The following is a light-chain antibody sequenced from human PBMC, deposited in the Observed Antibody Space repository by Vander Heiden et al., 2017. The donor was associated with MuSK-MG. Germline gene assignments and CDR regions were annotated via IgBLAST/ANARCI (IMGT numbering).Light chain of an antibody. CDR3: QKYKAGPLS. CDR1: QSVISN. J-gene: IGKJ4*01. V-gene: IGKV3-15*01. CDR2: GAS. Sequence: EIVLTQSPAPQSVSPGEGATLSCRASQSVISNLAWYQQKRGQAPRLLIYGASTRATGIPARFSGSGSGTEFTLTISSLQSEDVAVYYCQKYKAGPLSFGGGTKVEIK.